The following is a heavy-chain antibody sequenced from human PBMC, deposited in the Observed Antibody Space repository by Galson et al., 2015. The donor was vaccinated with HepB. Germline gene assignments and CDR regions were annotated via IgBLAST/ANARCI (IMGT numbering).Heavy chain of an antibody. D-gene: IGHD2-2*01. J-gene: IGHJ3*02. V-gene: IGHV3-48*01. CDR1: GFTFSSYS. CDR2: ISSSSSTI. CDR3: ARDFVEGRTKEAFDI. Sequence: SLRLSCAASGFTFSSYSMNWVRQAPGKGLEWVSYISSSSSTIYYADSVKGRFTISRDNAKNSLYLQMNSLRAEDTAVYYCARDFVEGRTKEAFDIWGQGTMVTVSS.